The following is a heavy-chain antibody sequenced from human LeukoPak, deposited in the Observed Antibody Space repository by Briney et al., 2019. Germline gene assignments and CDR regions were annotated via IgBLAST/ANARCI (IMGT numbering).Heavy chain of an antibody. V-gene: IGHV4-59*12. CDR2: IYYSGGT. J-gene: IGHJ3*02. CDR3: AREGYYDSSASGAFDI. D-gene: IGHD3-22*01. Sequence: GSLRLSCAASGFTFSSYAMSWIRQPPGKGLEWIADIYYSGGTKYNPSLKSRVTMSVDTSKNQFSLNLSSVTAADTAVYYCAREGYYDSSASGAFDIWGQGTMVTVSS. CDR1: GFTFSSYA.